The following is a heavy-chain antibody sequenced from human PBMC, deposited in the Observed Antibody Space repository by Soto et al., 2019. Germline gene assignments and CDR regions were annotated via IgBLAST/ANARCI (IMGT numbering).Heavy chain of an antibody. V-gene: IGHV3-9*01. D-gene: IGHD1-1*01. CDR2: ISWNSGYI. CDR3: AKAIKWNLPAGYLDN. CDR1: GFTFDDHA. Sequence: AGGSLRLSCIASGFTFDDHAMHWVRQAPGKGLEWVSGISWNSGYIGYADSVKGRFTISRDNAKNSVHLQMNSLRAEDTAFYYCAKAIKWNLPAGYLDNWGQGTLVTVSS. J-gene: IGHJ4*02.